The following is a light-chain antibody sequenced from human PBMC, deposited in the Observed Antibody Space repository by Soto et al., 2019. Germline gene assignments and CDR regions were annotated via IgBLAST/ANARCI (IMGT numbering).Light chain of an antibody. CDR3: QQLNSYPPLT. J-gene: IGKJ4*01. Sequence: EVVLTQSPATLSLSPGERAALSCKASQSVHNFLAWYQQKPGQAPRLLIYGASTRAAGVPPRFSGSGSGTDFTLTISSLEPEDFATYYCQQLNSYPPLTFGGGTKVEIK. V-gene: IGKV3-11*01. CDR1: QSVHNF. CDR2: GAS.